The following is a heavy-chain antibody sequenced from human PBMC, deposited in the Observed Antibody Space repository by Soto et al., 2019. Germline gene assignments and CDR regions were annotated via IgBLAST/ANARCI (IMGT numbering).Heavy chain of an antibody. Sequence: QVQLVESGGGVVQPGRSLRLSCAASGFTFSSYGMHWVRQAPGKGLEWVAVISYDGSNKYYADSVKGRFTISRDNSKNTLYLQMNSLRAEDTAVYYCAREGDIVVVPALDYWGQGTLVTVSS. CDR3: AREGDIVVVPALDY. CDR1: GFTFSSYG. CDR2: ISYDGSNK. V-gene: IGHV3-30*03. J-gene: IGHJ4*02. D-gene: IGHD2-2*01.